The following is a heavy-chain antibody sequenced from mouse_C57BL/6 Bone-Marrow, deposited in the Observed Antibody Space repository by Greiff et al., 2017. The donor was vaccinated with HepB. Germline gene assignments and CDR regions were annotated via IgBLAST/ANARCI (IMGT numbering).Heavy chain of an antibody. CDR3: ARKIRTGIYAMDY. D-gene: IGHD4-1*01. J-gene: IGHJ4*01. Sequence: VQLKESGPVLVKPGASVKMSCKASGYTFTDYYMNWVKQSHGKSLEWIGVINPYNGGTSYNQKFKGKATLTVDKSSSTAYMELNSLTSEDSAVYYCARKIRTGIYAMDYWGQGTSVTVSS. V-gene: IGHV1-19*01. CDR1: GYTFTDYY. CDR2: INPYNGGT.